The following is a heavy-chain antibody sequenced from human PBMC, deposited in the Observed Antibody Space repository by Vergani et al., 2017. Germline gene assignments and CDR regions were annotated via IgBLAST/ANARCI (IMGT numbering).Heavy chain of an antibody. J-gene: IGHJ6*03. Sequence: EVQLLQSGGGVIQPGGSVRLSCAASGFTFSACPMTWVRQAPGKGLEWVSSISSSSSYIYYADSVKGRFTISRDNAKNSLYLQMNSLRAEDTAVYYCARDYIVVVPAATYYYMDVWGKGTTVTVSS. CDR1: GFTFSACP. CDR2: ISSSSSYI. CDR3: ARDYIVVVPAATYYYMDV. D-gene: IGHD2-2*01. V-gene: IGHV3-21*01.